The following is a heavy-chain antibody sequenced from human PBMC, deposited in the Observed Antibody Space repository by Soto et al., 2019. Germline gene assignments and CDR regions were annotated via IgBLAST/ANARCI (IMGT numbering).Heavy chain of an antibody. CDR2: IYYSGST. V-gene: IGHV4-39*01. Sequence: SETLSLTCTVSGGSISSSSYYWGWIRQPPGKGLEWIGSIYYSGSTYYNPSLKSRVTISVDTSKNQFSLKLSSVTAADTAVYYCAGSIAAAGTPYFDYWGQGTLVTVSS. D-gene: IGHD6-13*01. CDR3: AGSIAAAGTPYFDY. J-gene: IGHJ4*02. CDR1: GGSISSSSYY.